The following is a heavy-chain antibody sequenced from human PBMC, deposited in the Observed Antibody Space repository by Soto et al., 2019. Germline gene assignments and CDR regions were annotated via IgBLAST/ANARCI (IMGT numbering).Heavy chain of an antibody. D-gene: IGHD3-16*01. CDR1: GASLTSGSYY. V-gene: IGHV4-61*01. J-gene: IGHJ5*01. CDR2: IYRSGST. Sequence: PSETLSLTCTVSGASLTSGSYYWSWVRQPPGKGLEWIAYIYRSGSTNYNPSLKSRATISVDTSKKQFSLRLTSVTPADTSMYYCARWKYSYADLPGDWFDSWGQGTLVTVSS. CDR3: ARWKYSYADLPGDWFDS.